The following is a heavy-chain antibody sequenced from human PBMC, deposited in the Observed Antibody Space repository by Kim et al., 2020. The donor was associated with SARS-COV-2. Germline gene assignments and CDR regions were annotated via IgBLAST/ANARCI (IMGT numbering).Heavy chain of an antibody. J-gene: IGHJ4*02. V-gene: IGHV3-48*02. CDR1: GFTFSSYS. D-gene: IGHD6-19*01. CDR3: ARDAEYSSGWYSSY. Sequence: GGSLRLSCAASGFTFSSYSMNWVRQAPGKGLEWVSYISSSSSTIYYADSVKGRFTISRDNAKNSLYLQMNSLRDEDTAVYYCARDAEYSSGWYSSYWGQGTLVTVSS. CDR2: ISSSSSTI.